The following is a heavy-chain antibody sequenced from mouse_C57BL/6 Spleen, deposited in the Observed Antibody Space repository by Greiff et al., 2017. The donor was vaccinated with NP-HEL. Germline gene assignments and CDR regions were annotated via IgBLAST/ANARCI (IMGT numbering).Heavy chain of an antibody. CDR3: ARDPPAMDY. V-gene: IGHV5-16*01. Sequence: EVQVVESEGGLVQPGSSMKLSCTASGFTFSDYYMAWVRQVPEKGLEWVANINYDGSSTYYLDSLKSRFIISRDNAKNILYLQMSSLKSEDTATYYCARDPPAMDYWGQGTSVTVSS. CDR2: INYDGSST. CDR1: GFTFSDYY. J-gene: IGHJ4*01.